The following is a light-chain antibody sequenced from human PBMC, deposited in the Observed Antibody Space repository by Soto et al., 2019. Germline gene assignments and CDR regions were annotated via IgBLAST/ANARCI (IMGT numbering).Light chain of an antibody. CDR1: SANIGAGYD. V-gene: IGLV1-40*01. CDR3: QSYDSRLRVYVV. CDR2: GNN. Sequence: QSVLTQPPSVSGAPGQTITISCTGSSANIGAGYDVHWYQQFPGTAPKLLIHGNNDRPSGVSDRFSASKSGTSASLAITGLQAEDEADYYCQSYDSRLRVYVVFGGGTKVTVL. J-gene: IGLJ2*01.